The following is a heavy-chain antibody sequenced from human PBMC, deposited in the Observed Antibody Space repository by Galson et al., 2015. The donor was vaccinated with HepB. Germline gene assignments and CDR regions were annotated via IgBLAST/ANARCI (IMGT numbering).Heavy chain of an antibody. CDR3: ARSSTSERGFDY. D-gene: IGHD2-2*01. J-gene: IGHJ4*02. Sequence: ETLSLTCTVSGGSISRSGYYWGWIRQPPGKGLEWIGSIYYSGTTFYNPSLKSRVTMSIDTSKNQFSLNLSSVTAADTAVYYCARSSTSERGFDYWGQGTLVPVPS. CDR1: GGSISRSGYY. V-gene: IGHV4-39*07. CDR2: IYYSGTT.